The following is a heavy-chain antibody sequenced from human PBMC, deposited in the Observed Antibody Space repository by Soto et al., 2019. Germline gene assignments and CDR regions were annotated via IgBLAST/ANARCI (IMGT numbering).Heavy chain of an antibody. CDR3: AXXXRQSGYSSNWVFDY. D-gene: IGHD6-13*01. J-gene: IGHJ4*02. Sequence: QVQLRESGPGLVKPSQTLSLTCTVSGGSINSGGYYWNWIRQHPGKGLEWIGYMYYSGSTYYNPFLRSRVIISADTSENQFSLKLSSVTAADTAVYFXAXXXRQSGYSSNWVFDYWGQGTLVNVSS. V-gene: IGHV4-31*03. CDR2: MYYSGST. CDR1: GGSINSGGYY.